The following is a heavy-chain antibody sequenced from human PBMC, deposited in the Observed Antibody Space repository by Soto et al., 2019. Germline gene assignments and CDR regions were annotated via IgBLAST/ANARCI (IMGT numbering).Heavy chain of an antibody. J-gene: IGHJ4*02. Sequence: GGSLRLSCVASGLTFGSRAMTWVRQAPGEGLQWVSTITDTGGDAKYADSVRGRFVISRDNSKKTLYRQMTSLTAEDSAMYYCARGSTDSYPGSRIFDFWGRGTLVTVSS. CDR3: ARGSTDSYPGSRIFDF. CDR2: ITDTGGDA. D-gene: IGHD3-10*01. CDR1: GLTFGSRA. V-gene: IGHV3-23*01.